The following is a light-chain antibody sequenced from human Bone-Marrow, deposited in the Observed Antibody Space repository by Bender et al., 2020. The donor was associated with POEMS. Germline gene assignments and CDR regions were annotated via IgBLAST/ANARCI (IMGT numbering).Light chain of an antibody. V-gene: IGLV3-10*01. Sequence: SYELTQPPSVSVSPGQTARITCSGEALPKTYTYWYQQKSGQAPVLVIYEDNKRPSGIPEGFSGSTSGTMATLTITGARVEDEGDYYCYSTDSSGDLLFGGGTKLTVL. CDR3: YSTDSSGDLL. CDR2: EDN. J-gene: IGLJ3*02. CDR1: ALPKTY.